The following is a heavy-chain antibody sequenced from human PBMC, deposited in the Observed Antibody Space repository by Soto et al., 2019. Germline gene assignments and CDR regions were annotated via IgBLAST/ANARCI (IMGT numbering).Heavy chain of an antibody. CDR1: GFTFSSYA. CDR3: AKGAGIAVAGTGDAFDI. CDR2: ISGSGGST. V-gene: IGHV3-23*01. Sequence: EVQLLESGGGLVQPGGSLRLSCAASGFTFSSYAMSWVRQAPGKGLVWVSAISGSGGSTYYADSVKGRFTISRDNSKNTLYLQMNSLRAEDTAVSYCAKGAGIAVAGTGDAFDIWGQGTMVTVSS. D-gene: IGHD6-19*01. J-gene: IGHJ3*02.